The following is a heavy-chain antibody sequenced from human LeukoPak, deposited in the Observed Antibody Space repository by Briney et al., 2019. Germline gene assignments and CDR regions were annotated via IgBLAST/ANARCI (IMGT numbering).Heavy chain of an antibody. Sequence: WGSLRLSCAASGFTFNRYWMHWVRQAPGEGPVWVAHILNDGGSTSYADSVKGRFTISRDNAKNTLSLQMNSLRAEDTAVYYCVRHNYGYDYWGQGTPVTVSS. D-gene: IGHD5-18*01. V-gene: IGHV3-74*01. J-gene: IGHJ4*02. CDR2: ILNDGGST. CDR3: VRHNYGYDY. CDR1: GFTFNRYW.